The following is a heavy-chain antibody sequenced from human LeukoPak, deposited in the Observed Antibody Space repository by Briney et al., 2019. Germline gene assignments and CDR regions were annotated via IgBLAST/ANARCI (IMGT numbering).Heavy chain of an antibody. CDR3: AREGATDWYFHL. D-gene: IGHD5-12*01. J-gene: IGHJ2*01. CDR2: INSDGSSR. CDR1: GFTFSSDW. V-gene: IGHV3-74*01. Sequence: PGGSLRLSCAASGFTFSSDWMHWVRQAPGKGLVWVSRINSDGSSRSFADSVKGRFTISRDNAKNTLYLQMSSLRAEDTAVYYCAREGATDWYFHLWGRATLVTVSS.